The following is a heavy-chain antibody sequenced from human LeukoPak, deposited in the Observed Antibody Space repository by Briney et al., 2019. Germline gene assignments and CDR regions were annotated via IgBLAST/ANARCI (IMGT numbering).Heavy chain of an antibody. V-gene: IGHV1-8*03. CDR1: GYTFTSYD. CDR2: MNPNSGNT. CDR3: ARGSEDTMIVVDSGAFDI. J-gene: IGHJ3*02. Sequence: GASVKVSCKASGYTFTSYDINWVRQATGQGLEWMGWMNPNSGNTGYAQKFQGRVTITRNTSISTAYMELSSLRSEDTAVYYCARGSEDTMIVVDSGAFDIWGQGTMVTVSS. D-gene: IGHD3-22*01.